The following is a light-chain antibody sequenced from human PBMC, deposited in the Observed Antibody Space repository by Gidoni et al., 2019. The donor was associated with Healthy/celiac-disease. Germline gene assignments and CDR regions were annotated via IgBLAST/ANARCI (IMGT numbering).Light chain of an antibody. CDR2: ASS. CDR3: QQSYSTPCS. V-gene: IGKV1-39*01. Sequence: IQITQSPSSLSASVGDRVDITCRASQSISSYLNWYQQNPGKAPQLLIYASSSLPSGVPAWFSGSGSGTDFTLTISSLPPEDVATYYRQQSYSTPCSFGQGTKLEIK. J-gene: IGKJ2*04. CDR1: QSISSY.